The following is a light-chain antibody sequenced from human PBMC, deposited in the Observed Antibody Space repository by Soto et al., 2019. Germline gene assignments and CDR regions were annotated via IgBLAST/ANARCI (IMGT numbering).Light chain of an antibody. V-gene: IGKV3-15*01. J-gene: IGKJ1*01. CDR2: GAS. Sequence: EIVMTQSPATLSVSPGERATLSCRASQSVSSNFAWYQQKPGQAPRLLIYGASTRATCIPARFSGSGSGTEFTLTISSLQSEDFAVYYCQQYNNWPPWTFGQGTKVEIK. CDR3: QQYNNWPPWT. CDR1: QSVSSN.